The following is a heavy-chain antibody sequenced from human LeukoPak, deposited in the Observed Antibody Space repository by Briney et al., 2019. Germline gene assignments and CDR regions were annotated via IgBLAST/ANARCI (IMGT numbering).Heavy chain of an antibody. CDR1: GFPFSSYW. CDR2: IKQDGSKK. V-gene: IGHV3-7*04. J-gene: IGHJ4*02. CDR3: TRVGYIDEGIDY. D-gene: IGHD5-24*01. Sequence: GGSLRLSCVAPGFPFSSYWMTWVRQAPGKGLEWVANIKQDGSKKSYVDSVKGRFTISRDDAKNSLYLQMNSLRAEDTAIYYCTRVGYIDEGIDYWGQGTLVTVSS.